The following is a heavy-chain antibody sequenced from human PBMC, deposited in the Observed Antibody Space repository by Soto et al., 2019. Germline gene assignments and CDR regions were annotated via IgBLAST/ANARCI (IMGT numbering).Heavy chain of an antibody. V-gene: IGHV4-34*01. CDR3: ARVGDYGYYETTFWFDP. CDR1: GGSFSGYY. Sequence: QVQLQQWGAGLLKPSETLSLTCAVYGGSFSGYYWSWIRQPPGKGLEWIGEINHSGSTNYNRSLKSRVIISGDTHQNPFSPKPCSVTAADTAVYYWARVGDYGYYETTFWFDPGGQGTLVTVSS. D-gene: IGHD4-17*01. CDR2: INHSGST. J-gene: IGHJ5*02.